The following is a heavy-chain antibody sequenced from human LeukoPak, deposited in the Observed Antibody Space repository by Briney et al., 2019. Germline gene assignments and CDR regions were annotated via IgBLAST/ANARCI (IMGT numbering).Heavy chain of an antibody. CDR3: ARDQNSLYGSGSYSFDY. CDR1: GYTFTGYY. J-gene: IGHJ4*02. V-gene: IGHV1-2*02. Sequence: GASVKVSCKASGYTFTGYYTHWVRQAPGQGLEWMGWINPNSGGTNYAQKFQGRVTMTRDTSISTAYMELSRLRSDDTAVYYCARDQNSLYGSGSYSFDYWGQGTLVTVSS. D-gene: IGHD3-10*01. CDR2: INPNSGGT.